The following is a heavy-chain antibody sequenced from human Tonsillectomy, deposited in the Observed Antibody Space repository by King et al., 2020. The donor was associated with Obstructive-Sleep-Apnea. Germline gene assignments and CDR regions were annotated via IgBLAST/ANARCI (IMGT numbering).Heavy chain of an antibody. Sequence: FQLVQSGAEVKKPGASVKVSCKASGYTFTGYYMHWGRQAPGQGLEWMGWINPNSGGTNYAQKFQGRVTMTRDTSISTPYMEMSRLRSDDTAVYYCARRDRRHHYYYGMDVWGQGTTVTVSS. V-gene: IGHV1-2*02. CDR2: INPNSGGT. CDR3: ARRDRRHHYYYGMDV. J-gene: IGHJ6*02. CDR1: GYTFTGYY.